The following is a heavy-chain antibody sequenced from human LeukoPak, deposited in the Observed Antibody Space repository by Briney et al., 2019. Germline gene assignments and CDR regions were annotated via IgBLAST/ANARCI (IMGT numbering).Heavy chain of an antibody. V-gene: IGHV4-4*07. D-gene: IGHD3-9*01. CDR1: GGSISTYS. CDR3: ARGGVYDILTGYYLNWFDP. J-gene: IGHJ5*02. CDR2: IYTSGST. Sequence: SETLSLTCTVSGGSISTYSWSWIRQPAGKGLEWIGRIYTSGSTIYNPSLRSRVTMSLNTSKNQFSLKLTSVTAADTAVYYCARGGVYDILTGYYLNWFDPWGQGTLVTVSS.